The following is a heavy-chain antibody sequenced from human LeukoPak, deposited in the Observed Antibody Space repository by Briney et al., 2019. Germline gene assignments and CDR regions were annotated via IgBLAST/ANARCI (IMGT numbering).Heavy chain of an antibody. D-gene: IGHD6-19*01. Sequence: AGVSLRLSCTASGFTFGDYAMSWVRQAPGKGLEWVGFIRSKAYGGTTEYAASVKGRFTISRDDSKSIAYLQMNSLKTEDTAVYYCTRAVAGYYFDYWGQGTLVTVSS. CDR2: IRSKAYGGTT. CDR1: GFTFGDYA. CDR3: TRAVAGYYFDY. V-gene: IGHV3-49*04. J-gene: IGHJ4*02.